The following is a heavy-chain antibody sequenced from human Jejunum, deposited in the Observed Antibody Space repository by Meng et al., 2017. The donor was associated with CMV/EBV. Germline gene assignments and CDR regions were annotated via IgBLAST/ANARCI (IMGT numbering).Heavy chain of an antibody. V-gene: IGHV4-39*07. CDR2: IYYRGDT. J-gene: IGHJ4*02. D-gene: IGHD6-25*01. CDR3: ARVTVVSQRFDY. Sequence: TFSSHDMYWVRQPPGKGLEWIGTIYYRGDTYYSPSLESRLSISVDTSKNHFSLRLRSVTAADTAVYYCARVTVVSQRFDYWGQGTLVTVSS. CDR1: TFSSHD.